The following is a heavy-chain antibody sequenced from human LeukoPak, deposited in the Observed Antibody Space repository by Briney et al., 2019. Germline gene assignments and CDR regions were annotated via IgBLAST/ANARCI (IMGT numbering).Heavy chain of an antibody. V-gene: IGHV4-38-2*01. D-gene: IGHD4-17*01. J-gene: IGHJ4*02. CDR3: AKVGAYGDYARHDY. CDR1: GYSISSGSY. Sequence: PSETLSLTCAVSGYSISSGSYWGWIRQPPGKGLEWIGNIFHSGDTYHNPSLKSRVTISADTSKNQFSLKLTSVTAADTAVYYCAKVGAYGDYARHDYWGQGTLVTVSS. CDR2: IFHSGDT.